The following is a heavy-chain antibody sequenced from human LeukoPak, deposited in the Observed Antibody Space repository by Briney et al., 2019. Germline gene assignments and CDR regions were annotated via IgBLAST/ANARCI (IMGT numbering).Heavy chain of an antibody. CDR3: WRPHCSNSVCSSSRVDF. Sequence: SETLSLTCTVSGGSMTSNNYYWGWIRQPPGKGLEWIGNIHYSGSTYYSPSLKNRVTISVDMSKNQFSLRLKSVTAADTAVYYCWRPHCSNSVCSSSRVDFWGQGTLVTVSS. J-gene: IGHJ4*02. CDR1: GGSMTSNNYY. D-gene: IGHD2-8*01. V-gene: IGHV4-39*01. CDR2: IHYSGST.